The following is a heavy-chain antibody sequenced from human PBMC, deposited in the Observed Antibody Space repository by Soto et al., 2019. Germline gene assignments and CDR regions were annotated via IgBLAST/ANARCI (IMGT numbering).Heavy chain of an antibody. CDR3: ARGYSIEY. Sequence: VGSLRLSCASSVFTFSSYWMTCVRHSPGKWLEWVANIKQSGSETYYVDSVKGRFTISRDDAKNALYLQMNTLRAEDTAVYFCARGYSIEYWGQGTLVLVSS. CDR2: IKQSGSET. CDR1: VFTFSSYW. V-gene: IGHV3-7*03. J-gene: IGHJ4*02. D-gene: IGHD5-18*01.